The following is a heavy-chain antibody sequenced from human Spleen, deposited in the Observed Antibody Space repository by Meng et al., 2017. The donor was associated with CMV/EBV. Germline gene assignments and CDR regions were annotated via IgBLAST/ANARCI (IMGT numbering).Heavy chain of an antibody. Sequence: KVSCKASGYSFSGYYIHWVRQAPGKGLEWMGIIYPSDSHTIYSPSFQGQVTISADKSITTAYLQWSSLKASDTAMYYCARRPYANYDFDYWGQGTLVTVSS. V-gene: IGHV5-51*01. CDR1: GYSFSGYY. CDR3: ARRPYANYDFDY. CDR2: IYPSDSHT. J-gene: IGHJ4*02. D-gene: IGHD4/OR15-4a*01.